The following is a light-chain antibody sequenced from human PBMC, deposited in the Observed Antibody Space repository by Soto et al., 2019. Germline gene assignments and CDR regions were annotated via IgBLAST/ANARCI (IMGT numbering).Light chain of an antibody. Sequence: DTVMTQSPDSLAVSLGERATINCKSSQSVLYSSNNKNYLAWYQQKPGQPPKVLIYWASTRESGVPDRFSGSESGTDFTLTISNLQAEDVAVYYCQQYYSTPWTFGQGTKVDIK. CDR3: QQYYSTPWT. V-gene: IGKV4-1*01. CDR2: WAS. CDR1: QSVLYSSNNKNY. J-gene: IGKJ1*01.